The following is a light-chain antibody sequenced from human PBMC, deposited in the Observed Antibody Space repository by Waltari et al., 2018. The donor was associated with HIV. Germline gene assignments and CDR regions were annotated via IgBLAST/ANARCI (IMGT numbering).Light chain of an antibody. CDR2: WAS. CDR1: QSVLYSSNNKNY. CDR3: QQYYSTPLT. J-gene: IGKJ4*01. Sequence: DIVMTQSPDSLVVSLGERAPIHCKSSQSVLYSSNNKNYLAWYQQKPGQPPKLLIYWASTRESGVPDRFSGSGSGTDFTLTISSLQAEDVAVYYCQQYYSTPLTFGGGTKVEIK. V-gene: IGKV4-1*01.